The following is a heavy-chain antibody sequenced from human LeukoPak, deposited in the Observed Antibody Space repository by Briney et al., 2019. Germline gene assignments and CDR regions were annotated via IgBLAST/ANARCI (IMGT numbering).Heavy chain of an antibody. Sequence: GAPVKVSCKASGYTFNDYYMHWVRQAPGQGLEWMGWINPNTGTTNYAQKFQGRVTLTRDTSISTAYMELSSLTSDDTAVYYCARQSYGSSYYFDYWGQGTLVTVSS. CDR3: ARQSYGSSYYFDY. J-gene: IGHJ4*02. D-gene: IGHD6-6*01. CDR1: GYTFNDYY. CDR2: INPNTGTT. V-gene: IGHV1-2*02.